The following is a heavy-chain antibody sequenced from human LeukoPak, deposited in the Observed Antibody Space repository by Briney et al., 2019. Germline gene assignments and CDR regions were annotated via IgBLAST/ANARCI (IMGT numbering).Heavy chain of an antibody. CDR1: GFTFSNYA. Sequence: PGGSLRLSCAASGFTFSNYAMSWVRQAPGKGLEWVSGISGSGTSTYYVDSVKGRFTISRDNSKNTLYLQMNSLRAEDTAVYYCASRNYYDSSGYYYYYFDYWGQGILVTVSS. J-gene: IGHJ4*02. V-gene: IGHV3-23*01. D-gene: IGHD3-22*01. CDR2: ISGSGTST. CDR3: ASRNYYDSSGYYYYYFDY.